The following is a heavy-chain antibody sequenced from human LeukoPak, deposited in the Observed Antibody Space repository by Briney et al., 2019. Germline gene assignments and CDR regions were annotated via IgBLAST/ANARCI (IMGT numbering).Heavy chain of an antibody. CDR1: GYTFTSYY. CDR2: INPSDDTT. CDR3: ARDGGSYGDCPH. V-gene: IGHV1-46*01. D-gene: IGHD4-17*01. J-gene: IGHJ1*01. Sequence: ASVKVSCKASGYTFTSYYMHWVRQAPGQGLEWMGIINPSDDTTTYAQKFRGRVTMTRDTSTSTVYMDLSSLRSEDTAVYYCARDGGSYGDCPHWGQGTLVTVSS.